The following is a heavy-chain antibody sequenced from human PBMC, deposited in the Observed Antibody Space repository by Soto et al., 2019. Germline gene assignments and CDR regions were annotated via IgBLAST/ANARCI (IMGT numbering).Heavy chain of an antibody. Sequence: GGSLRLSCAASGFTFSSYGMHWVRQAPGKGLEWVAVISYDGSNKYYADSVKGRFTISRDNSKNKLYLQMNRLRAEDTAVYYCVKDVAYWGQGTLVTVSS. CDR1: GFTFSSYG. D-gene: IGHD2-21*01. CDR3: VKDVAY. V-gene: IGHV3-30*18. J-gene: IGHJ4*02. CDR2: ISYDGSNK.